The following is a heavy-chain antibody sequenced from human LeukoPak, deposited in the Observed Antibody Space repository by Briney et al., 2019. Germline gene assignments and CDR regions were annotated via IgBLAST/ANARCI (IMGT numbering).Heavy chain of an antibody. CDR2: IYSGGST. J-gene: IGHJ6*03. V-gene: IGHV3-53*01. Sequence: PGGSLRLSCAASGFTVSSNYMSWVRQAPGKGLEWVSVIYSGGSTYYADSVKGRFTISRDNSKNTLYLQMNSLRAEDTAVYYCARVLSYYYYYMDVWGKGTTVTVSS. CDR1: GFTVSSNY. CDR3: ARVLSYYYYYMDV.